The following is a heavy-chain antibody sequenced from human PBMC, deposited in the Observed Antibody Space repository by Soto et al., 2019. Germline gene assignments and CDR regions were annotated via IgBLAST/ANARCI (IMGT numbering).Heavy chain of an antibody. V-gene: IGHV3-53*02. CDR1: GLSVSGSY. CDR3: ARGLFVVRGVSFAT. J-gene: IGHJ1*01. Sequence: EVQLVETGGGLIQPGGSVRLSCVASGLSVSGSYMNWVRQAPGEGLEWVSVMYSGGSRYYADSVKGRFTISRDDSKNIVYLQMNDLAVGDTAVYYCARGLFVVRGVSFATWGQGTLVRVSS. D-gene: IGHD3-10*01. CDR2: MYSGGSR.